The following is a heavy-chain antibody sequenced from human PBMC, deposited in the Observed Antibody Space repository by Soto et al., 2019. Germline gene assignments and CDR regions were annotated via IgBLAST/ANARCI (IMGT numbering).Heavy chain of an antibody. CDR2: INAGNGNT. CDR3: ARGPVGDGYVFDY. CDR1: GYTFTSYA. D-gene: IGHD3-16*01. J-gene: IGHJ4*02. V-gene: IGHV1-3*01. Sequence: ASVKVSCKASGYTFTSYAMRWVRQAPGQRLEWMGWINAGNGNTKYSQKFQGRVTITRDTSASTAYMELSSLRSEDTAVYYCARGPVGDGYVFDYWGQGTLVTVSS.